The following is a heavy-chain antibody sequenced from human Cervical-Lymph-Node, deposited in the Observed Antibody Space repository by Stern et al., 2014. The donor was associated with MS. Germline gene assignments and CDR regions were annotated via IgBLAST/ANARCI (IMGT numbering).Heavy chain of an antibody. Sequence: QVQLVQSGGGVVQPGRSLTLSCAASGVAFRRYALHWVRQAPGKGLEWVAFISYDGRAKYYTDSVKGRFTVSRDNSNNTVDLEMNSLRLEDSAVYYCAKGGSGSYLDWGQGSLVTVSS. J-gene: IGHJ4*02. CDR1: GVAFRRYA. V-gene: IGHV3-30*04. CDR3: AKGGSGSYLD. CDR2: ISYDGRAK. D-gene: IGHD1-26*01.